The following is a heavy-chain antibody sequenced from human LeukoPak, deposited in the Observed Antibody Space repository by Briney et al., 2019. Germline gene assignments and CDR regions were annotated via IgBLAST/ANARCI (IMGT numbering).Heavy chain of an antibody. CDR2: IIPIFGTA. V-gene: IGHV1-69*05. CDR1: GGTFSSYA. Sequence: SVKVSCKASGGTFSSYAISWVRQAPGQGLEWMGRIIPIFGTANYAQKFQGRVTITTDESTSTAYMELSSLRSEATAVYYCARGAWYYDSSGYYYVRDHDYWGQGTLVTVSS. D-gene: IGHD3-22*01. J-gene: IGHJ4*02. CDR3: ARGAWYYDSSGYYYVRDHDY.